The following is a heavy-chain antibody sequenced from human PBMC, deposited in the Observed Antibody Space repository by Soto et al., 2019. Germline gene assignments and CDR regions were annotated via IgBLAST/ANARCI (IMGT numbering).Heavy chain of an antibody. CDR2: VYLSGST. CDR3: ARIDGDYGHNWFDP. D-gene: IGHD4-17*01. CDR1: GASVSSSSYY. V-gene: IGHV4-61*01. Sequence: QVQLKESGPGLLKPSETLSLTCTVSGASVSSSSYYWAWLRQPPGRGLEWIGSVYLSGSTSYLPSLKSRVTVSVDTSKNQFSPNLASVTASDSAVYYCARIDGDYGHNWFDPWGQGTLVIVSP. J-gene: IGHJ5*02.